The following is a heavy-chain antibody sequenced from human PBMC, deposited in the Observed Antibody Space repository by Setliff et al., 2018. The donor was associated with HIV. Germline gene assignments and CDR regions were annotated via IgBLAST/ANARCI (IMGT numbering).Heavy chain of an antibody. CDR2: IHSSGTT. Sequence: KSSETLSLTCTVSGGSFSSSTYSWGWIRQPPGMGLEWIGSIHSSGTTYYNPSLKSRVAISVDTSRSQFSLKLRSVTAADTAVYYCARHKTNYDFYAFDVWGQGTMVTVSS. V-gene: IGHV4-39*01. J-gene: IGHJ3*01. CDR1: GGSFSSSTYS. CDR3: ARHKTNYDFYAFDV. D-gene: IGHD3-3*01.